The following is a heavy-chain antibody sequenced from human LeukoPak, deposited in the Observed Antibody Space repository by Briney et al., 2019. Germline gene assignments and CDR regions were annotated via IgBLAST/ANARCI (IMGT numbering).Heavy chain of an antibody. CDR3: ARAPHYYGSGSYYKNWFDP. Sequence: ASVKVSCKASGYTFTSYDINWVRQATGQGPEWMGWMNPNSGNTGYAQKFQGRVTMTRNTSISTAYMELSSLRSEDTAVYYCARAPHYYGSGSYYKNWFDPWGQGTLVTVSS. J-gene: IGHJ5*02. CDR1: GYTFTSYD. V-gene: IGHV1-8*01. CDR2: MNPNSGNT. D-gene: IGHD3-10*01.